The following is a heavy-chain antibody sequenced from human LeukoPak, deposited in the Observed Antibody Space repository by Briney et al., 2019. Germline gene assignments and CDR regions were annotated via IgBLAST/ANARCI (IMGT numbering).Heavy chain of an antibody. CDR3: AREGGSADIVVVVAATPRDYMDV. CDR2: INPNSGDT. D-gene: IGHD2-15*01. CDR1: GYTFTGYY. V-gene: IGHV1-2*06. J-gene: IGHJ6*03. Sequence: ASVKVSCKASGYTFTGYYMHWVRQAPGQGLEWMGRINPNSGDTNYAQKFQGRVTMTRDTSISTAYMELSRLRSDDTAVYYCAREGGSADIVVVVAATPRDYMDVWGKGTTVTVSS.